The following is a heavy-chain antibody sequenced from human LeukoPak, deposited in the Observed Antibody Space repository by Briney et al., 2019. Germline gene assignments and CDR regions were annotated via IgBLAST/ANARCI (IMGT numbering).Heavy chain of an antibody. V-gene: IGHV1-8*01. Sequence: SVKASCKASGYTFTSYDTNWVRHATGQRLEWMGWMNPNSGNTGYAQKFQGRVTMTRNTSMSTAYMELSSLRSEDTAVYYCARDRAQGMDVWGQGTPVTVSS. J-gene: IGHJ6*02. CDR3: ARDRAQGMDV. CDR1: GYTFTSYD. CDR2: MNPNSGNT.